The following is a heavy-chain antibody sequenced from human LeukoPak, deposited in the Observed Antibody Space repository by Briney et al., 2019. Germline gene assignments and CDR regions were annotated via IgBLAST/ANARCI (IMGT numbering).Heavy chain of an antibody. CDR2: IFPILGIG. V-gene: IGHV1-69*04. CDR1: GGTFSSYA. Sequence: SVKVSCKASGGTFSSYAISWVRQAPGQGLEWMGRIFPILGIGNSAQKFQGRVTITADKSTSTAYMELSSLRSEDTAVYYCATKSIEDSYGPGYHYYGMDVWGQGTTVTVSS. CDR3: ATKSIEDSYGPGYHYYGMDV. J-gene: IGHJ6*02. D-gene: IGHD5-18*01.